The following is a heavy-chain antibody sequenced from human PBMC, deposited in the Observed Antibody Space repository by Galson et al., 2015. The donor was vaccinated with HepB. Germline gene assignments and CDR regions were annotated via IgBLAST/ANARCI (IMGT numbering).Heavy chain of an antibody. CDR2: INAGNGNT. V-gene: IGHV1-3*01. CDR1: GYTFTSYG. D-gene: IGHD2-8*01. J-gene: IGHJ4*02. CDR3: ARENCIDGVCYGHYFDY. Sequence: SVKVSCKASGYTFTSYGIHWVRQAPGQRLEWMGWINAGNGNTKYSQKFQGRVTIIRDSSASTAYMELSSLRSEDTAVYYCARENCIDGVCYGHYFDYWGQGTLVTVSS.